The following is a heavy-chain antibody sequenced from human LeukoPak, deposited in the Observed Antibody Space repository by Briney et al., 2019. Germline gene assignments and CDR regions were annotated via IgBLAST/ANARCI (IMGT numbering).Heavy chain of an antibody. CDR3: ARAGGSGSYCHD. D-gene: IGHD3-10*01. CDR2: IKQDGSEK. CDR1: GFTFSSYW. Sequence: GGSLRLCCAAYGFTFSSYWMSWVRQAPGKGLEWVANIKQDGSEKYYVDSVKGRFTVSRDNAKNSVYMQMNSLRAEDTAVYYCARAGGSGSYCHDWGQGTLVTVSS. V-gene: IGHV3-7*01. J-gene: IGHJ4*02.